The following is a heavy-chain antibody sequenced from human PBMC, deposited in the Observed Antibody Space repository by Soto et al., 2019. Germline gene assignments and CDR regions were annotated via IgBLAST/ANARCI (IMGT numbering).Heavy chain of an antibody. D-gene: IGHD6-6*01. J-gene: IGHJ3*02. CDR1: GFTVSSNY. CDR2: IYSGGST. Sequence: GGSLRLSCAASGFTVSSNYMSWVHQAPGKGLEWVSVIYSGGSTYYADSVKGRFTISRDNSKNTLYLQMNSLRAEDTAVYYCARGGSSSAHDAFDIWGQGTTVTVSS. V-gene: IGHV3-66*01. CDR3: ARGGSSSAHDAFDI.